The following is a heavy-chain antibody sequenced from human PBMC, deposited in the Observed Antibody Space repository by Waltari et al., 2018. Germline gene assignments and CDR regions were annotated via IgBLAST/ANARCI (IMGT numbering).Heavy chain of an antibody. D-gene: IGHD6-13*01. CDR1: GFTFSSYD. Sequence: EVQLVESGGGLVQPGGSLRLSCAASGFTFSSYDMHWVRQATGKGLEWVSAIGTAGDTYYPGSVKGRFTISRENAKNSLYLQMNSLRAADTAVYYCARDDSVAAAGKAFDYWGQGTLVTVSS. CDR2: IGTAGDT. CDR3: ARDDSVAAAGKAFDY. V-gene: IGHV3-13*01. J-gene: IGHJ4*02.